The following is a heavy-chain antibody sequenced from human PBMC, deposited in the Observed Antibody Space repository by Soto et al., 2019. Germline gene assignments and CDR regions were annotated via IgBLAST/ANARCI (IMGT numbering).Heavy chain of an antibody. V-gene: IGHV3-23*01. D-gene: IGHD6-13*01. CDR1: GFTFSNYA. CDR3: ARRSSSWYFDY. Sequence: EVQLLESGGGLVQPGGSLRLSCAASGFTFSNYAMNWVRQAPGKGLEWVSVISGSGDSTYYADSVKGRFTLSRNSSKNTVYLQLNSLRAEDTAVYYCARRSSSWYFDYWGQGTLVSVSS. J-gene: IGHJ4*02. CDR2: ISGSGDST.